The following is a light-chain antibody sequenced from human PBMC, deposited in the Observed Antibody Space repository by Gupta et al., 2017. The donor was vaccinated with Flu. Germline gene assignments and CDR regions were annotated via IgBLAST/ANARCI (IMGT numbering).Light chain of an antibody. V-gene: IGLV4-69*01. CDR3: QTWGTGYRV. Sequence: QAVLTTSPYAAASLAASVKLTCTLSSRHSTYDIAWHQHQPEKGPRFLMTVSGGGRYRKGDGSPDRFSGSTSGAERFLIISSLQSEDEADYYCQTWGTGYRVFGGGTKLTVL. CDR1: SRHSTYD. J-gene: IGLJ3*02. CDR2: VSGGGRY.